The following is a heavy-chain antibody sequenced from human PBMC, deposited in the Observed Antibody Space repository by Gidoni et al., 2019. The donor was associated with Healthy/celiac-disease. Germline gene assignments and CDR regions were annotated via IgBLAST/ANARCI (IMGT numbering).Heavy chain of an antibody. CDR2: IYTSGST. CDR1: GGSISSGSYS. J-gene: IGHJ4*02. CDR3: ASGPVKTYYYDSSGYSVDY. V-gene: IGHV4-61*02. Sequence: VQLQESGPGLVQPSQTLSLPCTVSGGSISSGSYSWSWIRQPAGKGLEWIGRIYTSGSTNYKPSLKSRVTISVDTSKNQVSLKLSSVTAADTAVDYCASGPVKTYYYDSSGYSVDYWGQGTLVTVSS. D-gene: IGHD3-22*01.